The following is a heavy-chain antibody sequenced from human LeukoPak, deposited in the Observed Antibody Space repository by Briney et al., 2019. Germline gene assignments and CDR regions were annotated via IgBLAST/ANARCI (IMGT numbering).Heavy chain of an antibody. Sequence: PSETLSLTCTVSGDSISGYYWSWIRQPPGQGLEYIGYIHYSGSTNYNPSLKSRVTISVDTSKNQFSLKLTSMTTADTAVYYCARAMSSYYFDYWGQGTLVTVSS. V-gene: IGHV4-59*01. CDR3: ARAMSSYYFDY. CDR2: IHYSGST. J-gene: IGHJ4*02. D-gene: IGHD1-26*01. CDR1: GDSISGYY.